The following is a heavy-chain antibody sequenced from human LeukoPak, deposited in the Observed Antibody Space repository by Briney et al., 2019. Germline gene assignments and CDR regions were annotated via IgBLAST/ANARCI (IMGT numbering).Heavy chain of an antibody. D-gene: IGHD2-15*01. Sequence: ASVKVSCKASGYTFTGYYLHRVRQAPGQGLEWMGWSNPTSGTTNYAQRFQGRVTMTRDTSISTAYMELSGLRSDDTAVYYCARAEGYCSGGSCYGFDFWGQGTLVSVSS. J-gene: IGHJ4*02. CDR1: GYTFTGYY. CDR2: SNPTSGTT. CDR3: ARAEGYCSGGSCYGFDF. V-gene: IGHV1-2*02.